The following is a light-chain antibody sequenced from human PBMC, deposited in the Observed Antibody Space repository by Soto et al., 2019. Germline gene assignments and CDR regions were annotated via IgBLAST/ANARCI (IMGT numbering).Light chain of an antibody. CDR1: QSVSNSY. CDR2: DVS. V-gene: IGKV3-20*01. J-gene: IGKJ1*01. Sequence: EIVLTQSPGTLSLSPGERATLSCRSSQSVSNSYLAWYQQKPGQAPRLLIYDVSSRATGIPDRFSGSGSGTDFTLTISRLESEDFAVYCCQQYGSSPTFGQGTKVEIK. CDR3: QQYGSSPT.